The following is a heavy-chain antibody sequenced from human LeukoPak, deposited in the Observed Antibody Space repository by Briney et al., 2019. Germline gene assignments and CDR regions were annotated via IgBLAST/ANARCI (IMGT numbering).Heavy chain of an antibody. J-gene: IGHJ6*02. CDR3: ARVRYGELDV. CDR1: GFTFSSYA. V-gene: IGHV3-23*01. Sequence: RTGGSLRLSCAASGFTFSSYAMSWVRQAPGKGLEWVSSMSGSGGSTYYADSVKGRFTISRDDSKNTLYLQMNSLRAEDTAVYYCARVRYGELDVWGQGTTVTVSS. D-gene: IGHD4-17*01. CDR2: MSGSGGST.